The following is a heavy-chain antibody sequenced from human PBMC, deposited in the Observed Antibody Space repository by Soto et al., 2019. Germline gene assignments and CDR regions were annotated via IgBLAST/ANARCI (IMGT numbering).Heavy chain of an antibody. CDR1: GYTFTSYG. CDR2: ISAYNGNT. V-gene: IGHV1-18*01. Sequence: QVQLVQYGAEVKKPGASVKVSCKASGYTFTSYGLSWVRQAPGQGLEWRGWISAYNGNTKYAQKLQGRVTMTTHTSTSTDYMELRSRRSDDTAVYYCARDLSVAAVDYWGQGPLVTVSS. D-gene: IGHD1-26*01. CDR3: ARDLSVAAVDY. J-gene: IGHJ4*02.